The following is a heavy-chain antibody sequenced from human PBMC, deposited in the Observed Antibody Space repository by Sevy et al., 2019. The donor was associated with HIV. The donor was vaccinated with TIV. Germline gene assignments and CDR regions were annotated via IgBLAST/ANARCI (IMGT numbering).Heavy chain of an antibody. J-gene: IGHJ4*02. CDR2: ISSNSDYI. D-gene: IGHD5-12*01. V-gene: IGHV3-21*01. CDR1: GFTFSSYR. Sequence: GESLRLSCAASGFTFSSYRMTWVRQAPGKGLEWVSCISSNSDYINYADSVKGRFTISRDNAKNLLYLQMDSLRAEDTAVYYCARAVVEISTWRSDYWGQGTLVTVSS. CDR3: ARAVVEISTWRSDY.